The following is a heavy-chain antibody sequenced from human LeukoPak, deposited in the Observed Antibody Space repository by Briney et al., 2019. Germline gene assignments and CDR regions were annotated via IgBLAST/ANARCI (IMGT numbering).Heavy chain of an antibody. CDR2: IRYDGSNK. V-gene: IGHV3-30*02. CDR3: AKDLYSGYAKDYYYGMDV. J-gene: IGHJ6*02. CDR1: GFTFSSYA. Sequence: GGSLRLSCAASGFTFSSYAMSWVRQAPGKGLEWVAFIRYDGSNKYYADSVKGRFTISRDNSKNTLYLQMNSLRAEDTAVYYCAKDLYSGYAKDYYYGMDVWGQGTTVTVSS. D-gene: IGHD5-12*01.